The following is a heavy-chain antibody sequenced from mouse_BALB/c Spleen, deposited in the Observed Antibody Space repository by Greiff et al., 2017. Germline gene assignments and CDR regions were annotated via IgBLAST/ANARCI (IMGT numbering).Heavy chain of an antibody. CDR2: INPSSGYT. CDR3: ASRISFYDNPDY. J-gene: IGHJ2*01. CDR1: GYTFTSYT. Sequence: VQLQESGAELARPGASVKMSCKASGYTFTSYTMHWVKQRPGQGLEWIGYINPSSGYTNYNQKFKDKATLTADKSSSTAYMQLSSLTSEDSAVYYCASRISFYDNPDYWGQGTTLTVSS. V-gene: IGHV1-4*01. D-gene: IGHD2-10*01.